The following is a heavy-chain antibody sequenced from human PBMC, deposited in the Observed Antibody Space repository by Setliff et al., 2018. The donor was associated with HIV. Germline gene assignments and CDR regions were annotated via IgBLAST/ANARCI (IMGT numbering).Heavy chain of an antibody. D-gene: IGHD1-26*01. CDR2: INPSGGST. CDR1: GYAFTSYY. Sequence: ASVKVSCKASGYAFTSYYMHWVRQAPGQGLEWMGIINPSGGSTSYAQKFQGGVTMTRDTSTSTVYMELSSLRSEDTAVYYCAGTAGWELPPRLYYYYYMDVWGKGTTVTVSS. V-gene: IGHV1-46*01. CDR3: AGTAGWELPPRLYYYYYMDV. J-gene: IGHJ6*03.